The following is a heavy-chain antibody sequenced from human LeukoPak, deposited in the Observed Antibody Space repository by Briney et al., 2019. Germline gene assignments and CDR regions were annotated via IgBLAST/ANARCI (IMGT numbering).Heavy chain of an antibody. CDR1: GFTFSSYG. CDR3: AKDLGGGYYYMDV. CDR2: ISGSGGST. J-gene: IGHJ6*03. D-gene: IGHD3-16*01. V-gene: IGHV3-23*01. Sequence: GGSLRLSCAASGFTFSSYGMSWVRQAPGKGLEWVSAISGSGGSTYYADSVKGRFTISRDNSKNTLYLQMNSLRAEDTAVYYCAKDLGGGYYYMDVWGKGTTVTISS.